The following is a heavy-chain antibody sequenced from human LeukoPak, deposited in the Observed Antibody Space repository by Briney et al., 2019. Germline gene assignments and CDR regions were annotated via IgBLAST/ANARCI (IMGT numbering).Heavy chain of an antibody. Sequence: GGSLRLSCAASGFTFSSYGMHWVRQAPGKELEWVAVIWYDGSNKYYADSVKGRFTISRDNSKNTLYLQMNSLRAEDTAVYYCATLGDYGDYSFDYWGQGTLVTVSS. V-gene: IGHV3-33*01. CDR3: ATLGDYGDYSFDY. J-gene: IGHJ4*02. CDR1: GFTFSSYG. CDR2: IWYDGSNK. D-gene: IGHD4-17*01.